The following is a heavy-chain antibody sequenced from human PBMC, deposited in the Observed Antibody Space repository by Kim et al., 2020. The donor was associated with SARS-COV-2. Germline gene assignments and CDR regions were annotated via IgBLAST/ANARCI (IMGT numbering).Heavy chain of an antibody. V-gene: IGHV4-34*01. CDR2: INNSGST. CDR1: GGSFSGYY. Sequence: SETLSLTCAVYGGSFSGYYWSWIRQPPGKGLEWIGEINNSGSTNYNPSLKSRVTISVDTSKNQFSLKLSSVTAADTAVYYCARVRSYYGSGSCFDYWGQGTLVTVSS. J-gene: IGHJ4*02. D-gene: IGHD3-10*01. CDR3: ARVRSYYGSGSCFDY.